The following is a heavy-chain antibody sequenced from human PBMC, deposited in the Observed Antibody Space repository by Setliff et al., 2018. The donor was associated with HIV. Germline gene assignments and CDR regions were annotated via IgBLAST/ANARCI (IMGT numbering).Heavy chain of an antibody. D-gene: IGHD6-13*01. CDR3: ATDPGYSSTWYSESFQH. J-gene: IGHJ1*01. CDR1: GYTLTELS. Sequence: ASVKVSCKISGYTLTELSIHWVRQAPGKGLEWMANFDPEDGETFYAQKFQGRLTMTEDTSTDTAYMELSNLRSDDTAMYYCATDPGYSSTWYSESFQHWGQGTVVTVSS. CDR2: FDPEDGET. V-gene: IGHV1-24*01.